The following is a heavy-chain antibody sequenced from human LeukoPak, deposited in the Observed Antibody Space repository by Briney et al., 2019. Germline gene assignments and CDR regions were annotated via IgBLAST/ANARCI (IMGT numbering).Heavy chain of an antibody. V-gene: IGHV1-46*01. J-gene: IGHJ3*02. D-gene: IGHD3-22*01. Sequence: ASVKVSCKASGYTFTSYYMHWVRQAPGQGLEWTGIINPSSDSTSYAQKFQGRVTMTRDTSTSTVYMELSSLRSEDTAVYYCARGHHYYDSSGYYYGLAFDIWGQGTMVTVSS. CDR2: INPSSDST. CDR3: ARGHHYYDSSGYYYGLAFDI. CDR1: GYTFTSYY.